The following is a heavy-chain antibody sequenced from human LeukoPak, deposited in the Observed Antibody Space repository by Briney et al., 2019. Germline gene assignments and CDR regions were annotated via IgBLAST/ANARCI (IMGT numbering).Heavy chain of an antibody. D-gene: IGHD4-17*01. CDR2: ISSSSSYI. CDR3: ARDLSRYGDYIDY. J-gene: IGHJ4*02. V-gene: IGHV3-21*01. Sequence: PGGSLRLSCEASGFTFSSYSMNWVRQAPGKGLEWVSSISSSSSYIYYADSVKGRFTISRDNAKNSLYQQMNSLRAEDTAVYYCARDLSRYGDYIDYWGQGTLVTVSS. CDR1: GFTFSSYS.